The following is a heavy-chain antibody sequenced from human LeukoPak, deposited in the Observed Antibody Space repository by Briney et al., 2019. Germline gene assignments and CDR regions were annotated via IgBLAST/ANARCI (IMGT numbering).Heavy chain of an antibody. V-gene: IGHV3-74*01. CDR3: VRDGEYSHGIDFDY. D-gene: IGHD5-18*01. CDR2: TNGDGSDT. J-gene: IGHJ4*02. Sequence: GGSLRLSCAASGFTLSNSWMHWVRQAPGKGLVWVSRTNGDGSDTSYADSVKGRFTISRDSATNTLYLQMNSLRAEDTAIYYCVRDGEYSHGIDFDYWGQGTLVTVST. CDR1: GFTLSNSW.